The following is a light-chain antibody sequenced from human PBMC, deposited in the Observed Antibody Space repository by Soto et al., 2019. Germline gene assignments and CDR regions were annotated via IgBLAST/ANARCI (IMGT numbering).Light chain of an antibody. CDR2: SND. J-gene: IGLJ3*02. V-gene: IGLV1-44*01. CDR1: SSNIGSRT. CDR3: AAWDDSLNAWV. Sequence: QSVLTQPPSAPGTAGQWVTISCSGSSSNIGSRTVNWYQQLPGTAPKLLIYSNDQRPSGVPDRFSGSKSVTSASLAISGLQSEDEADYYCAAWDDSLNAWVFGGGTKLTVL.